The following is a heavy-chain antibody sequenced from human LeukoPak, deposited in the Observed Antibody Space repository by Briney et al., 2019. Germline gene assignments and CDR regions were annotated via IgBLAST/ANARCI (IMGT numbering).Heavy chain of an antibody. CDR1: GYTFTGYY. CDR2: INPNSGGT. V-gene: IGHV1-2*02. D-gene: IGHD3-3*01. Sequence: GASVKVSCKASGYTFTGYYMHWVRQAPGQGLEWMGWINPNSGGTNYAQRFQGRVTMTRDTSISTAYMELSRLRSDDTAVYYCAREFGPWEFWSGYYTQAFDIWGQGTMVTVSS. CDR3: AREFGPWEFWSGYYTQAFDI. J-gene: IGHJ3*02.